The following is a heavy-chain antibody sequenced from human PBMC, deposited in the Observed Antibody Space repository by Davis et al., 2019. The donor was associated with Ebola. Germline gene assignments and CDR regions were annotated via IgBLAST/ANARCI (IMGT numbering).Heavy chain of an antibody. V-gene: IGHV4-34*01. CDR2: INHSGST. CDR1: GGSFSGYY. CDR3: ARSITMVRGVIPWFDP. J-gene: IGHJ5*02. Sequence: GSLRLSCAVYGGSFSGYYWNWIRQPPGKGLEWIGEINHSGSTKYNPSLKSRVTISVDTSKNQFSLNLSSVTAADTAVYYCARSITMVRGVIPWFDPWGQGTLVTVSS. D-gene: IGHD3-10*01.